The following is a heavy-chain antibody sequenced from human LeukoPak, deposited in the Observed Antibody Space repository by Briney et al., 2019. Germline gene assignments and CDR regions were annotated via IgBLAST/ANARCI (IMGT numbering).Heavy chain of an antibody. D-gene: IGHD6-6*01. J-gene: IGHJ4*02. CDR1: GFTFSSYA. V-gene: IGHV3-23*01. Sequence: GGSLRLSCAASGFTFSSYAMSWVRQAPGKGLEWDSAISGSGGSTYYADSVKGRFTISRDNSKNTLYLQMNSLRAEDTAVYYCAKDRVAARYEPNTIDYWGQGTLVTVSS. CDR3: AKDRVAARYEPNTIDY. CDR2: ISGSGGST.